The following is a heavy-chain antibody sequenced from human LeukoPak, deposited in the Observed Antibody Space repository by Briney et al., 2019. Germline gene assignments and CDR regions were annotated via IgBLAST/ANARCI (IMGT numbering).Heavy chain of an antibody. J-gene: IGHJ4*02. D-gene: IGHD3-10*01. CDR2: INPNTDVT. CDR1: GYSFTDYY. CDR3: ARKETGNYFDF. Sequence: GASVKVSCKTSGYSFTDYYMHWVRQAPGHGLEWMGWINPNTDVTNSAQKFQGRATMTRDTSISTVYMELFRLTSDDTAVYYCARKETGNYFDFWGQGTLVTVST. V-gene: IGHV1-2*02.